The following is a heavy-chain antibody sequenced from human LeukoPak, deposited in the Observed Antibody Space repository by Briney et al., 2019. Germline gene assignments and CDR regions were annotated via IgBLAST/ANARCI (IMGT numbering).Heavy chain of an antibody. V-gene: IGHV4-59*12. Sequence: PSETLSLTCTVSGGSFSSSYWSWIRQPPGKGLEWIAYIYSNGNTNSNPSLKSRVTIAVDTSQSQFSLKLSSVTAADTAVYYCARGVALRFLEWLLPQPPNDAFDIWGQGTMVTVSS. CDR1: GGSFSSSY. CDR2: IYSNGNT. CDR3: ARGVALRFLEWLLPQPPNDAFDI. D-gene: IGHD3-3*01. J-gene: IGHJ3*02.